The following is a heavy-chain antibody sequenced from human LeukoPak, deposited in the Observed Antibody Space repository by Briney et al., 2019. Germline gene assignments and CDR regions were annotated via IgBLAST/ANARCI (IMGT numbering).Heavy chain of an antibody. Sequence: SETLSLTCAVYGGSFSGYYWSWIRQPPGKGLEWIGEINHSGSTNYNPSLKSRVTISVDTPKNQFSLKLSSVTAADTAVYYCARDCGGDCGDAFDIWGQGTMVTVSS. CDR2: INHSGST. V-gene: IGHV4-34*01. D-gene: IGHD2-21*02. CDR3: ARDCGGDCGDAFDI. J-gene: IGHJ3*02. CDR1: GGSFSGYY.